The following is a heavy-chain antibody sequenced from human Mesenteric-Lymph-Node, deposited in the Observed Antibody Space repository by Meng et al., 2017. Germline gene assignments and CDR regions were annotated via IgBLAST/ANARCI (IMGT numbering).Heavy chain of an antibody. CDR1: GHTLTELS. D-gene: IGHD3-22*01. Sequence: ASVKVSCKLSGHTLTELSMHWVRQAPGKGLEWMGGFDPEDGETIYAQKFQGRVTMTEDTSTDTAYMELSNLRSEDTDVYYCATVFYYYDSSGEEYWGQGTLVTVSS. CDR2: FDPEDGET. J-gene: IGHJ4*02. CDR3: ATVFYYYDSSGEEY. V-gene: IGHV1-24*01.